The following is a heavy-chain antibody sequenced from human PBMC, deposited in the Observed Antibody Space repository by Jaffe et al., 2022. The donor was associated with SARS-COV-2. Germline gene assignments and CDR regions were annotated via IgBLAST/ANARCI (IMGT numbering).Heavy chain of an antibody. CDR2: ISYDGSNK. V-gene: IGHV3-30-3*01. CDR1: GFTFSSYA. J-gene: IGHJ4*02. D-gene: IGHD5-12*01. Sequence: QVQLVESGGGVVQPGRSLRLSCAASGFTFSSYAMHWVRQAPGKGLEWVAVISYDGSNKYYADSVKGRFTISRDNSKNTLYLQMNSLRAEDTAVYYCARDRGDGYVLGYWGQGTLVTVSS. CDR3: ARDRGDGYVLGY.